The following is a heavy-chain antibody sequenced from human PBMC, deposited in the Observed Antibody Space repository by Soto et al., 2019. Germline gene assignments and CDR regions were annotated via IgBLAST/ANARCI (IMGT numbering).Heavy chain of an antibody. CDR2: ISYDGKRK. J-gene: IGHJ4*02. V-gene: IGHV3-30*04. D-gene: IGHD6-25*01. Sequence: QVHLAESGGGVVQPGKSLRLSCAASGFTFSNYPMNWVRQAPGKGLEWVGVISYDGKRKHYADSVKGRCTISRDNPRNTLYLQMKSLRVEDTAVYYCAREFSLGLAAGGYFASWGQGAQVTASS. CDR3: AREFSLGLAAGGYFAS. CDR1: GFTFSNYP.